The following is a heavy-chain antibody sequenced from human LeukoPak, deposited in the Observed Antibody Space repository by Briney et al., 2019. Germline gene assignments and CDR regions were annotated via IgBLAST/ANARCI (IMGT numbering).Heavy chain of an antibody. D-gene: IGHD3-3*01. CDR2: IYYSGST. Sequence: SETLSLTCTVSGGSISSYYWSWIRQPPGKGLEWIGYIYYSGSTNYNPSLKSRVTISVDTSKNQFSLKLSSVTAADTAVYYCARSFIRFLEEEDDAFDIWGQGTMVTVSS. V-gene: IGHV4-59*08. CDR1: GGSISSYY. CDR3: ARSFIRFLEEEDDAFDI. J-gene: IGHJ3*02.